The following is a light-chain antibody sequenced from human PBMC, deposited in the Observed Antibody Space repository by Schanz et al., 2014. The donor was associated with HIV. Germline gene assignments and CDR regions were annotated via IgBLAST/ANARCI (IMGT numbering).Light chain of an antibody. Sequence: EIVLTQSPGTLSLSPGERATLSCRASQTISSAYLAWYQQRPGQAPRLLIYGASSRATGIPDRFSGSGSGTDFTLTISSLEPEDFATYFCLQDYSYPLTFGPGTTVDIK. CDR1: QTISSAY. V-gene: IGKV3-20*01. J-gene: IGKJ3*01. CDR2: GAS. CDR3: LQDYSYPLT.